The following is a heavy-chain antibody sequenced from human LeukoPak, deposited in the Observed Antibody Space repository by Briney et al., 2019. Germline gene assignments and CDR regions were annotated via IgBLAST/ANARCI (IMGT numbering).Heavy chain of an antibody. CDR1: GGSIRSPTYY. D-gene: IGHD2-8*01. Sequence: SETLSLTCSVSGGSIRSPTYYWGWIRQPPGKGLEWIGSMYYSGTTYYNPSLKSRVTTSLDTSKNQFSLKLTSVTAADTAVYYCARDHGYYYYMDVWGKGTTVTVSS. CDR2: MYYSGTT. V-gene: IGHV4-39*02. CDR3: ARDHGYYYYMDV. J-gene: IGHJ6*03.